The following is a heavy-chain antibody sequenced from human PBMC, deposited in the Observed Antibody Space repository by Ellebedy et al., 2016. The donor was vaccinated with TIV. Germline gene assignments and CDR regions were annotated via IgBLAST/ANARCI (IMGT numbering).Heavy chain of an antibody. J-gene: IGHJ4*02. CDR2: IHKDGSER. CDR1: GFTFSSYW. Sequence: GESLKISCAASGFTFSSYWMTWVRQAPGKGLEWVATIHKDGSERYYVDSVKGRFTVSRDNTRDMLFLEMSSLKADDTGIYYCVRGGARSSWYWRLWGQGTLVTVSA. V-gene: IGHV3-7*03. CDR3: VRGGARSSWYWRL. D-gene: IGHD6-13*01.